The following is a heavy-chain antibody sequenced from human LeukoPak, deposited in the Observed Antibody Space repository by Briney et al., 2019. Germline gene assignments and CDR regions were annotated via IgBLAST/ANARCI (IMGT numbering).Heavy chain of an antibody. Sequence: GGSLRLSCVASGFTFSNFAMSWVRQAPGKGLEWVSLIIGSSGDTFYADSVKGRFSISRDNSKNTLYLQMSSLRAEDTAVYYCTRRTGPGGFDPWGQGTLVTVSS. CDR1: GFTFSNFA. CDR2: IIGSSGDT. J-gene: IGHJ5*02. CDR3: TRRTGPGGFDP. V-gene: IGHV3-23*01. D-gene: IGHD7-27*01.